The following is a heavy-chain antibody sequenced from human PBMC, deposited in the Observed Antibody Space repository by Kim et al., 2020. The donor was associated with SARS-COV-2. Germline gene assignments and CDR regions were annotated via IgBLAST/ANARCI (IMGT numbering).Heavy chain of an antibody. V-gene: IGHV4-34*01. Sequence: SETLSLTCAVYGGSFSGYYWSWIRQPPGKGLEWIGEINHSGSTNYNPSLKSRVTISVDTSKNQFSLKLSSVTAADTAVYYCARVLVGPCSSTSCDTPWHYYYYMDVWGKGTTVTVSS. D-gene: IGHD2-2*02. CDR3: ARVLVGPCSSTSCDTPWHYYYYMDV. CDR2: INHSGST. CDR1: GGSFSGYY. J-gene: IGHJ6*03.